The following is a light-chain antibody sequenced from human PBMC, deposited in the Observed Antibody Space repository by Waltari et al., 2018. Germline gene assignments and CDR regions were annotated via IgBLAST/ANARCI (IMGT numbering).Light chain of an antibody. CDR2: DVT. V-gene: IGLV2-14*03. J-gene: IGLJ2*01. CDR1: SRDLGIYNF. Sequence: QSALTQPASVSGSPGQSITISCTGTSRDLGIYNFVSWSQVHPDTAPKLIIFDVTNRPPGVSSRFSGSKSGNTASLTISGLQSEDEADYYCSSSTSSSTLNVIFGGGTKLTVL. CDR3: SSSTSSSTLNVI.